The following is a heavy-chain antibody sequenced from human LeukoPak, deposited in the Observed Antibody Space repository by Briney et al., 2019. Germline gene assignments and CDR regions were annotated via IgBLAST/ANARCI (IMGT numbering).Heavy chain of an antibody. V-gene: IGHV4-31*03. CDR3: ARSPTDRYYDGSGYFDF. D-gene: IGHD3-22*01. CDR1: GDSINSGGYY. J-gene: IGHJ4*02. CDR2: IYYSGSI. Sequence: SQTLSLTCTISGDSINSGGYYWSWIRLHPGKCLEWIGYIYYSGSIYFNPSLRRRVIISIATSKNQFSLKLSSVPAADTAVYYCARSPTDRYYDGSGYFDFWGQGALVTVSS.